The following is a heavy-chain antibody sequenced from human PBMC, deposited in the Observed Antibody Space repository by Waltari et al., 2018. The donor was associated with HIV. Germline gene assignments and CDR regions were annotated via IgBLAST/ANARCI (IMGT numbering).Heavy chain of an antibody. CDR2: ISGSGGST. CDR3: AKDQYYDFWSSNNYYYYGMDV. Sequence: EVQLLESGGGLVQPGGSLRLSCAASGFTFSSYAMSWVRQAPGMGLEWVSAISGSGGSTYYADSVKGRFTISRDNSKNTLYLQMNSLRAEDTAVYYCAKDQYYDFWSSNNYYYYGMDVWGQGTTVTVSS. V-gene: IGHV3-23*01. CDR1: GFTFSSYA. J-gene: IGHJ6*02. D-gene: IGHD3-3*01.